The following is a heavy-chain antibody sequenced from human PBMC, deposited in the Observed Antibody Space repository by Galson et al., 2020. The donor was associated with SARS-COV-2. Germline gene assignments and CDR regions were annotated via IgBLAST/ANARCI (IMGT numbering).Heavy chain of an antibody. D-gene: IGHD5-12*01. Sequence: SVKVSCKASGGTFSSYAISWVRQAPGQGLEWMGGIIPIFGTANYAQKFQGRVTITADESTSTAYMELSSLRSEDTAVYYCARDGYGPGYFDYWGQGTLVTVSS. CDR1: GGTFSSYA. CDR3: ARDGYGPGYFDY. V-gene: IGHV1-69*13. J-gene: IGHJ4*02. CDR2: IIPIFGTA.